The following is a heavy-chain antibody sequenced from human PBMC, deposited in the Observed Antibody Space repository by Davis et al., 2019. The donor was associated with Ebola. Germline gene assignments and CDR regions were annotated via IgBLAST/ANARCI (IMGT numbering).Heavy chain of an antibody. CDR1: GFTINNNY. J-gene: IGHJ4*02. CDR3: ARDNYFSY. V-gene: IGHV3-53*01. CDR2: IYAGDNT. Sequence: PGGSLRLSCAASGFTINNNYMSWVRQAPGKGLQWVSVIYAGDNTFYADSVKGRFTISRDNSKNTVFLQMSSLRAEDTAVHYCARDNYFSYWGQGTLVTVSS.